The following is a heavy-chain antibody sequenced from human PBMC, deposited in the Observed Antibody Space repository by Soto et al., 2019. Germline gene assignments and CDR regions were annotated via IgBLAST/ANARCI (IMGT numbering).Heavy chain of an antibody. CDR1: GFTVSSNY. Sequence: ESGGGLIRPGGSLRLSCAVSGFTVSSNYMSWVRQAPGKGLEWVSVIYSGGSTYYADSVKGRFTISRDNSKNTLYLQMNSLRAEDTAVYYCAREFRYFDWLLQGSSGMDVWGQGTTVTVSS. CDR3: AREFRYFDWLLQGSSGMDV. CDR2: IYSGGST. J-gene: IGHJ6*02. D-gene: IGHD3-9*01. V-gene: IGHV3-53*01.